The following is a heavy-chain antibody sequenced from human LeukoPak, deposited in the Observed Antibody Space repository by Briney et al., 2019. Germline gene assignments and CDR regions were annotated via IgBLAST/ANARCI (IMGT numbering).Heavy chain of an antibody. J-gene: IGHJ4*01. CDR1: GYTFTSDG. V-gene: IGHV1-18*01. CDR2: ISAYNGNT. D-gene: IGHD6-19*01. CDR3: ARVAISGAGRGDFDY. Sequence: ASVKVSCKASGYTFTSDGISWVRQAPGQGLEWMGWISAYNGNTNYAQKLQGRVTMTTDTSTSTAYMELRSLRSDDTAVYYCARVAISGAGRGDFDYWGQGTLVTVSS.